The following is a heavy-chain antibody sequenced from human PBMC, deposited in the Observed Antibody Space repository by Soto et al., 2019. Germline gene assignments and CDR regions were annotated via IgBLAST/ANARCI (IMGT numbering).Heavy chain of an antibody. CDR2: IRNKANRYTT. Sequence: GGSLRLSCAASGFTFSDHYMDWVRQAPGKGLEWVGRIRNKANRYTTEYAASVKGRFTISRDDSRNSLYLQMNSLQTEDTAVYYCTRDAPLAPGTIDYWGQGALVTVSS. CDR3: TRDAPLAPGTIDY. CDR1: GFTFSDHY. D-gene: IGHD6-13*01. J-gene: IGHJ4*01. V-gene: IGHV3-72*01.